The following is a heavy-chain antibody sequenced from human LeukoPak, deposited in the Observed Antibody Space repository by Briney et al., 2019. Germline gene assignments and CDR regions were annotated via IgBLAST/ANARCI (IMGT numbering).Heavy chain of an antibody. V-gene: IGHV1-2*02. D-gene: IGHD4-23*01. Sequence: WASVKVSCKASGYTFTGYYMHWVRQAPGQGLEWMGWINPNSYGTNYAQKFQGRVTMTRDTSISTAYMELSRLRSDDTAVYYSARGGRVTTVVTLLDYWGQGTPVTVSS. CDR2: INPNSYGT. CDR3: ARGGRVTTVVTLLDY. J-gene: IGHJ4*02. CDR1: GYTFTGYY.